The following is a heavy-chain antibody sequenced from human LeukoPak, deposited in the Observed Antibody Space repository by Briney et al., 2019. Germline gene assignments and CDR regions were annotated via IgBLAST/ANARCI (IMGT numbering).Heavy chain of an antibody. CDR2: IYYSGST. D-gene: IGHD5-12*01. V-gene: IGHV4-59*08. J-gene: IGHJ4*02. CDR3: ARTRGYSGYVDFDY. CDR1: GGSISSYY. Sequence: SETLSLTCTVSGGSISSYYWSWIRQPPGKGLEWIGYIYYSGSTNYNPSLKSRVTISVDTSKNQFSLKLSSVIAADTAVYYCARTRGYSGYVDFDYWGQGTLVTVSS.